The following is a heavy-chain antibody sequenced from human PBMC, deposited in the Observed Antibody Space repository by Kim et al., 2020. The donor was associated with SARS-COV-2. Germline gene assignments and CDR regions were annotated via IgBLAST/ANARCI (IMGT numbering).Heavy chain of an antibody. CDR3: ARGCSGGSCYPYYFDY. J-gene: IGHJ4*02. D-gene: IGHD2-15*01. V-gene: IGHV3-30*01. Sequence: CVKSRLTISRDNSKNTLYLQMNSLRAEDTAVYYCARGCSGGSCYPYYFDYWGQGTLVTVSS.